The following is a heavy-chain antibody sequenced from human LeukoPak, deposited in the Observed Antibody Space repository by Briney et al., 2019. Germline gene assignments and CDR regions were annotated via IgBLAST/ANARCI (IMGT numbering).Heavy chain of an antibody. V-gene: IGHV1-46*01. Sequence: ASVKVSCKASGYTFTRYYMHWVRQAPGQGLEWMGIINPSGGSTSYAQKFQGRVTMTRDTSTSTVCMELSSLRSEDTAVYYCAREGITGTTYFDYWGQGTLVTVSS. J-gene: IGHJ4*02. CDR1: GYTFTRYY. CDR2: INPSGGST. CDR3: AREGITGTTYFDY. D-gene: IGHD1-7*01.